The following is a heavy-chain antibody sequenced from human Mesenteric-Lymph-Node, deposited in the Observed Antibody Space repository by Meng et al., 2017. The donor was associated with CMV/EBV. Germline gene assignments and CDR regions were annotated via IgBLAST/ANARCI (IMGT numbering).Heavy chain of an antibody. J-gene: IGHJ5*02. V-gene: IGHV4-34*01. CDR2: INHSGST. CDR3: ARALSGSYNWFDP. Sequence: GSLRLSCAVYGGSFSGYYWSWIRQPPGKGLEWIGEINHSGSTNYNPSLKSRVTISVDTSKNQFSLKLSSVTAADTAVYYCARALSGSYNWFDPWGQGTLVTVSS. D-gene: IGHD1-26*01. CDR1: GGSFSGYY.